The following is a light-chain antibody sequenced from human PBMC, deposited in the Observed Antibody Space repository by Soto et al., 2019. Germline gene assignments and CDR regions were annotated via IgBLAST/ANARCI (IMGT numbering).Light chain of an antibody. V-gene: IGKV3-20*01. Sequence: EIALTQSPGTLSLSPGERATLSCRAGQSVTANYLAWYQQKPGQAPRLLIYAASIGATGIPDRFSGSGSGTDFTLTISRLEPEDFAVYYCLQYGIPLWTFGQGTKVEIK. CDR3: LQYGIPLWT. CDR2: AAS. J-gene: IGKJ1*01. CDR1: QSVTANY.